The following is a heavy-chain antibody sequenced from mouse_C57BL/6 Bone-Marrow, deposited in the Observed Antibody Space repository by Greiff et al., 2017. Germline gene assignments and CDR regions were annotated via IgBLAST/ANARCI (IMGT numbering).Heavy chain of an antibody. CDR3: ARRGYDYPYFDY. CDR2: IYPRSGNT. V-gene: IGHV1-81*01. CDR1: GYTFTSYG. D-gene: IGHD2-4*01. Sequence: VKLVESGAELARPGASVKLSCKASGYTFTSYGISWVKQRTGQGLEWIGEIYPRSGNTYYNEKFKGKATLTADKSSSTAYMELRSLTSEDSAVYFCARRGYDYPYFDYWGQGTTLTVSS. J-gene: IGHJ2*01.